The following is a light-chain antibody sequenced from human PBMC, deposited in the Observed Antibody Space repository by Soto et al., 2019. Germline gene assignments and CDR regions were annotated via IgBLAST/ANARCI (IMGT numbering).Light chain of an antibody. J-gene: IGLJ3*02. Sequence: QSVLTQPASVSGSPGQSITISCTGTSSDVGSYNYVSWYQQHPGKAPKLMIYEVSNRPSGVSNRFSGATSGNTASLTISGLQAGDEANYYCSSYTSISTRVFGGGTQLTVL. CDR3: SSYTSISTRV. CDR2: EVS. CDR1: SSDVGSYNY. V-gene: IGLV2-14*01.